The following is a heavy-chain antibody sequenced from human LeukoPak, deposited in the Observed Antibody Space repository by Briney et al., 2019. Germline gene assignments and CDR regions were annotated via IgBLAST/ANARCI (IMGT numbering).Heavy chain of an antibody. CDR3: ARDRSSSWYLLSYYYYGMDV. V-gene: IGHV3-33*01. CDR1: GFTFSSYG. J-gene: IGHJ6*02. CDR2: IWYDGGNK. Sequence: GGSLRLSCAASGFTFSSYGMHWVRQAPGKGLEWVAVIWYDGGNKYYADSVKGRFTISRDNSKNTLYLQMNSLRAEDTAVYYCARDRSSSWYLLSYYYYGMDVWGQGTTVTVSS. D-gene: IGHD6-13*01.